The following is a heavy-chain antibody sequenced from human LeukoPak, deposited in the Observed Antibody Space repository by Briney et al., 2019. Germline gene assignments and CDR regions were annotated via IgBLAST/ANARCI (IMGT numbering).Heavy chain of an antibody. Sequence: GGSLRLSCAASGLTFSNYWMSWVRQAPGKGLEWVANIKEDGNEKYYVDSVKGRFTISRDNAKKSLYLQMNSLRAEDTAVYYCARDRSRFYYWGQGTPVTGSS. V-gene: IGHV3-7*01. CDR3: ARDRSRFYY. CDR1: GLTFSNYW. D-gene: IGHD2-2*01. J-gene: IGHJ4*02. CDR2: IKEDGNEK.